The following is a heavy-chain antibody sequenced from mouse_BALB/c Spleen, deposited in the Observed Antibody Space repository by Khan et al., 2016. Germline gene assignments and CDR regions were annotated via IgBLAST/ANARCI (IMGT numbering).Heavy chain of an antibody. J-gene: IGHJ4*01. D-gene: IGHD1-1*01. CDR2: IWGGGST. Sequence: VELQESGPGLVEPSQSLSITCTVSGFSLITYSIYWVRQSPGKGLEWLGVIWGGGSTDYNAVFMSRLTISKDNSKNQVFFKMNSLQTNDAAVCYCGRRYRYALDYWGQGISVTVSS. V-gene: IGHV2-2*02. CDR3: GRRYRYALDY. CDR1: GFSLITYS.